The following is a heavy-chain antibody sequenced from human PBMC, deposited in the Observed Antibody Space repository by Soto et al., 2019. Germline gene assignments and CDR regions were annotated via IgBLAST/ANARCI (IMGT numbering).Heavy chain of an antibody. CDR1: GYTFTIYG. CDR3: ARVDYYDSSGYYGY. D-gene: IGHD3-22*01. Sequence: QVQLVQSGAEVKKPGASVKVYCKASGYTFTIYGISWVRQAPGQGLEWMGWISGYNGNTDYAQNLQDRVTLTTDASTSSVDMELRSLRSDDTAVYYCARVDYYDSSGYYGYWGQGTLITGSS. J-gene: IGHJ4*02. V-gene: IGHV1-18*04. CDR2: ISGYNGNT.